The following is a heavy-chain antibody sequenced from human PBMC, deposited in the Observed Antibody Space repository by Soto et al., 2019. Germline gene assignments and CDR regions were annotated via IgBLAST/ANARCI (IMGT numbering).Heavy chain of an antibody. Sequence: EVQLVDSGGGLVQRGGSLRLSCAASGFTFSSYDMHWVRQATGKGLEWVSAIGTAGDTYYPGSVKGRFTISRENAKNSLYLQMNSLRAGDTAVYCCASGIAVAGLGGFDYWGQGTLVTVSS. D-gene: IGHD6-19*01. V-gene: IGHV3-13*01. CDR1: GFTFSSYD. J-gene: IGHJ4*02. CDR2: IGTAGDT. CDR3: ASGIAVAGLGGFDY.